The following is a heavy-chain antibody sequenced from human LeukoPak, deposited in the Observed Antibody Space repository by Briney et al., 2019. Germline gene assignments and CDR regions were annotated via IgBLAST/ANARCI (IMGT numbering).Heavy chain of an antibody. CDR1: GYSFISYW. D-gene: IGHD6-6*01. CDR2: IYPGDSDT. J-gene: IGHJ6*02. Sequence: GESLKISCKGSGYSFISYWIGWVRQMPGKGLEWMGIIYPGDSDTRYSPSFQGQVTISADKSISTAYLQWSSLKASDTAMYYCARQDTSARPSYYYYYGMDVWGQGTTVTVSS. V-gene: IGHV5-51*01. CDR3: ARQDTSARPSYYYYYGMDV.